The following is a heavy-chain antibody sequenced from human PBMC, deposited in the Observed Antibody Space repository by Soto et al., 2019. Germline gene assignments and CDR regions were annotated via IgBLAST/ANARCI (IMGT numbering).Heavy chain of an antibody. CDR3: ARDPGYSGQYDY. CDR1: GYTFTGYY. Sequence: QVQLVQSGAEVKKPVASVKVSCKASGYTFTGYYMHWVRQAPLQGLEWMGWINPNSGGTNYAQKFQGWVTMTRDTSISTAYMELSRLRSDDKAVYYCARDPGYSGQYDYRGQGTLVTVSS. CDR2: INPNSGGT. J-gene: IGHJ4*02. V-gene: IGHV1-2*04. D-gene: IGHD5-12*01.